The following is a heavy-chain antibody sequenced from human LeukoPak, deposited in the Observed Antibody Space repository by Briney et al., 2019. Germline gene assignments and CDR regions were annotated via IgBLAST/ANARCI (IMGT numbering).Heavy chain of an antibody. Sequence: GGSLRLSCAASGFTFSSYAMSWVRQAPGKGLEWVSAISGSGGSTYYADSVKGRFTISRDTSKNTVYLQMNNLRAVDTAVYYCARDDFDCWGQGTLVTVSS. V-gene: IGHV3-23*01. CDR1: GFTFSSYA. CDR3: ARDDFDC. J-gene: IGHJ4*02. CDR2: ISGSGGST.